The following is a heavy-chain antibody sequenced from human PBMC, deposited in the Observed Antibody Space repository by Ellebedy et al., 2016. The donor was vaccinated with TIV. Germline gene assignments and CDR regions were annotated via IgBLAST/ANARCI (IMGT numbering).Heavy chain of an antibody. CDR2: IYYNGGTNGGT. D-gene: IGHD4-17*01. Sequence: MPSETLSLTCSISGDSVRSARSYWSWIRQPPGKGLEWISNIYYNGGTNGGTNYNPSLKGRVTMSVDTSKNQFSLKLNSVTASDTAVYYCAGGYGDLDWFDPWGQGTLVTVSS. CDR3: AGGYGDLDWFDP. CDR1: GDSVRSARSY. J-gene: IGHJ5*02. V-gene: IGHV4-61*01.